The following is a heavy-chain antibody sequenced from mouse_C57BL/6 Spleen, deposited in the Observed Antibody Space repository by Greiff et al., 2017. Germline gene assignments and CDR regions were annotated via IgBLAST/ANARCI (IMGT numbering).Heavy chain of an antibody. CDR1: GFTFSDYY. J-gene: IGHJ3*01. Sequence: EVNVVESGGGLVQPGGSLKLSCAASGFTFSDYYMYWVRQTPEKRLEWVAYISNGGGSTYYPDTVKGRFTISRDNAKNTLYLQMSRLKSEDTAMYYCARQGYYGSSGGFAYWGQGTLVTVSA. CDR3: ARQGYYGSSGGFAY. CDR2: ISNGGGST. D-gene: IGHD1-1*01. V-gene: IGHV5-12*01.